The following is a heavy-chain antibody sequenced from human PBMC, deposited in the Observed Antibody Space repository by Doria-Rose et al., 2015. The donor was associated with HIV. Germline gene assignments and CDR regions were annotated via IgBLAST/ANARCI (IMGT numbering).Heavy chain of an antibody. CDR2: IYTSGST. V-gene: IGHV4-61*02. J-gene: IGHJ3*02. Sequence: SWIRQPAGKGLEWIGRIYTSGSTNYNPSLKSRVTISVDTSQNQFSLKLSSVTAADTAVYYCAREEYEAFDIWGQGTMVTVSS. D-gene: IGHD3-3*01. CDR3: AREEYEAFDI.